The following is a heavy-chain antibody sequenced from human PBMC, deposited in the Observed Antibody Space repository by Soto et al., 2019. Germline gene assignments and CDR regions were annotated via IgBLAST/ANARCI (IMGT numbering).Heavy chain of an antibody. V-gene: IGHV4-31*03. Sequence: PSETLSLTCTVSGGSISSGDYYWSWIRQHPGKGLEWIGYIYYSGSTYYNPSLKSRVTISVDTSKNQFSLKLSSVTAADTAVYYCAAQGPYYDSSGYYSSSWGQGTLVTVSS. CDR1: GGSISSGDYY. CDR3: AAQGPYYDSSGYYSSS. J-gene: IGHJ5*02. D-gene: IGHD3-22*01. CDR2: IYYSGST.